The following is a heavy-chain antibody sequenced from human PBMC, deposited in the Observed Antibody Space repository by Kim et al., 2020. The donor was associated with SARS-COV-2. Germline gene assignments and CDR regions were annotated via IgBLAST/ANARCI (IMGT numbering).Heavy chain of an antibody. Sequence: GGSLRLSCAASRFTFSSYSMNWVRQAPGKGLEWVSYISSSSSTIYYADSVKGRFTISRDNAKNSLYLQMNSLRDEDTAVYYCARGGPDYGDNPYYYYYGMDVWGQGTTVTVSS. V-gene: IGHV3-48*02. CDR1: RFTFSSYS. D-gene: IGHD4-17*01. CDR3: ARGGPDYGDNPYYYYYGMDV. J-gene: IGHJ6*02. CDR2: ISSSSSTI.